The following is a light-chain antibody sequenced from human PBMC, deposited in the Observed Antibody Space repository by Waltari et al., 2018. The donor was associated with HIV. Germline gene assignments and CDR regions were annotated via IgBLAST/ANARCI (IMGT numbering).Light chain of an antibody. CDR3: QVWDSSTEHPGVV. Sequence: SYVLTQPPSVSVAPGQTASITCGGNNIGTKSVNWYQKRPGQAPVLVVYDDYDRPSGSPERFSGSNSGNIATLTISRVEAGDEAVYYCQVWDSSTEHPGVVFGGGTKLTVL. V-gene: IGLV3-21*02. CDR2: DDY. CDR1: NIGTKS. J-gene: IGLJ2*01.